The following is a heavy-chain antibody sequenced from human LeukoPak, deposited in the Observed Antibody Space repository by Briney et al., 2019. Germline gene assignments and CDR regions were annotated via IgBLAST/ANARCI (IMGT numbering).Heavy chain of an antibody. V-gene: IGHV3-43*02. J-gene: IGHJ4*02. Sequence: GGSLRLSCAAPGFTFDDYAMHWVRQAPGKGLEWVSLISGDGGSTYYADSVKGRFTISRDNSKNSLYLQMNSLRTEDTALYYCAKDTGGYDNPYYFDYWGQGTLVTVSS. CDR1: GFTFDDYA. CDR3: AKDTGGYDNPYYFDY. D-gene: IGHD5-12*01. CDR2: ISGDGGST.